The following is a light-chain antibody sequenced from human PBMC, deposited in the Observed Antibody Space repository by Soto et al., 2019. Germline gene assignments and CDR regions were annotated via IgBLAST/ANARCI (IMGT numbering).Light chain of an antibody. CDR1: SSNIGSNT. CDR2: NNN. V-gene: IGLV1-44*01. CDR3: AAWDDSLNAVV. J-gene: IGLJ2*01. Sequence: QSVLTQPPSASGTPGQRVTISCSGRSSNIGSNTVNWYQQVPGTAPKLRIYNNNQRPSGVPERFSGSKSGTSASLAISGLQSEDEADYYCAAWDDSLNAVVFSGGTKLTVL.